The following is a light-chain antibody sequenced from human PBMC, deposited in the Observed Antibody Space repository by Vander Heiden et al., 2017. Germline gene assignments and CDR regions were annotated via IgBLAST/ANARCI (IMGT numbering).Light chain of an antibody. V-gene: IGKV3-11*01. CDR2: DAS. CDR1: QSVSSY. CDR3: QQRSNWPPVIT. Sequence: DIVFTPSPAPLSWSPGDKPPLSCRASQSVSSYLAWYQQKHGQAPRLLIYDASTRATGIPARFSGSGSGTDFTLTISSLEPEDFAVYYCQQRSNWPPVITFGQGTRLEIK. J-gene: IGKJ5*01.